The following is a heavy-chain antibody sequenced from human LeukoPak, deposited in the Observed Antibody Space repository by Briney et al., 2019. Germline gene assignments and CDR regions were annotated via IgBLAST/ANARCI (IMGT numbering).Heavy chain of an antibody. Sequence: GASVKVSCKASGYIFTSYDINWVRQATGQGLEWMGWMNPNSGNTGYAQKFQGRVTITRNTSISTAYMELSSLRSEDTAVYYCARGSLLAGYSSGWRNYYYYYYMDVWGKGTTVTVSS. CDR2: MNPNSGNT. D-gene: IGHD6-19*01. CDR1: GYIFTSYD. CDR3: ARGSLLAGYSSGWRNYYYYYYMDV. V-gene: IGHV1-8*03. J-gene: IGHJ6*03.